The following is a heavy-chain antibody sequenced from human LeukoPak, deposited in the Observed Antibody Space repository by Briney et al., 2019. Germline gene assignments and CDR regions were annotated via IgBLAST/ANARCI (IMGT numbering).Heavy chain of an antibody. J-gene: IGHJ4*02. CDR3: ARMVRGVINPCDH. Sequence: GSLRLSCAASGFTFSSYWMSWVRQAPGKGLEWVSAISNSGSFTYFADAVKGRFTISRDNSKNTLFLQMNSLRVDDTAVYYCARMVRGVINPCDHWGQGTLVTVSS. V-gene: IGHV3-23*01. CDR1: GFTFSSYW. D-gene: IGHD3-10*01. CDR2: ISNSGSFT.